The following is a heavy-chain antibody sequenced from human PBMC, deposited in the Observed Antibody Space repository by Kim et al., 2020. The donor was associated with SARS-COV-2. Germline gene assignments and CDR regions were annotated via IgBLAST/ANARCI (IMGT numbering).Heavy chain of an antibody. D-gene: IGHD3-3*01. J-gene: IGHJ4*02. CDR3: ARAPSITIFGVVTQFDY. V-gene: IGHV4-31*02. Sequence: PNGRVTRSVDTSKNQFSLKLSSVTAADTAVYYCARAPSITIFGVVTQFDYWGQGTLVTVSS.